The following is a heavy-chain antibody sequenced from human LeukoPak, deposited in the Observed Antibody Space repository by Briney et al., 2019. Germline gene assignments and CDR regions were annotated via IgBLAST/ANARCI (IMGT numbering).Heavy chain of an antibody. Sequence: QPGGSLRLSCAASGFTFDDYAMHWVRQAPGKGLEWVSGISWSSGSIGYADSVKGRFTISRDNAKNSLYLQMNSLRAEDTALYYCAKEYCSSTSCSGYFQHWGQGTLVTVSS. CDR2: ISWSSGSI. J-gene: IGHJ1*01. D-gene: IGHD2-2*01. CDR1: GFTFDDYA. CDR3: AKEYCSSTSCSGYFQH. V-gene: IGHV3-9*01.